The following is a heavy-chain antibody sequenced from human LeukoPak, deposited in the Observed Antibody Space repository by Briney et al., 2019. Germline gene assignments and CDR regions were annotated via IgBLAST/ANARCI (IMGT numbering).Heavy chain of an antibody. Sequence: ASVKVSCKASGYTFTGYYMHWVRQAPGQGLEWMGWMNPNSGNTGYAQKFQGRVTITADESTSTAYMELSSLRSEDTAVYYCAKLGEFGVVRGWFDPWGQGTLVTVSS. V-gene: IGHV1-8*03. CDR3: AKLGEFGVVRGWFDP. J-gene: IGHJ5*02. CDR1: GYTFTGYY. D-gene: IGHD3-3*01. CDR2: MNPNSGNT.